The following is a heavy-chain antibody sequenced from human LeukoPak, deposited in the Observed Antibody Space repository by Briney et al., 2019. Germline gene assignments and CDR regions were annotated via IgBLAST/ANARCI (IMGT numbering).Heavy chain of an antibody. D-gene: IGHD3-9*01. J-gene: IGHJ4*02. V-gene: IGHV1-69*13. CDR3: ARSGLRYFDWLGY. CDR2: IIPIFGTA. Sequence: PVKVSCKASGGTFSSYAISWVRQAPGQGLEWMGGIIPIFGTANYAQKFQGRVTITADESTSTAYMELSSLRSEDTAVYYCARSGLRYFDWLGYWGQGTLVTVSS. CDR1: GGTFSSYA.